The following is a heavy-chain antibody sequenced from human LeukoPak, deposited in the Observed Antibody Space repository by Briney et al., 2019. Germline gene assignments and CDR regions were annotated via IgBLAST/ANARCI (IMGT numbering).Heavy chain of an antibody. CDR2: IIPIFGTA. V-gene: IGHV1-69*13. Sequence: EASVKVSCKASGGTFSSYAISWVRQAPGQGLEWMGGIIPIFGTANYAQKFQGRVTITADESTSTAYMELSSLRSEDTAVYYCARPASAYCGGDCYFLFDYWGQRTLVTASS. D-gene: IGHD2-21*02. CDR3: ARPASAYCGGDCYFLFDY. J-gene: IGHJ4*02. CDR1: GGTFSSYA.